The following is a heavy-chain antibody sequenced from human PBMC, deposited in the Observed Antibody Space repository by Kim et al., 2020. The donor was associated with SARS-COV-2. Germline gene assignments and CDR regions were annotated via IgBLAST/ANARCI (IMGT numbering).Heavy chain of an antibody. CDR1: GFAFDTYA. CDR2: ILYDGGTT. CDR3: VTAAQSFAPAGNF. D-gene: IGHD6-13*01. V-gene: IGHV3-23*01. J-gene: IGHJ4*02. Sequence: GGSLRLSCSASGFAFDTYAMSWVRQAPGKGLEWVSAILYDGGTTYYADSVKGRFTISRDNSKNPLYLLMDSLRAEDTAVYYCVTAAQSFAPAGNFWGQGT.